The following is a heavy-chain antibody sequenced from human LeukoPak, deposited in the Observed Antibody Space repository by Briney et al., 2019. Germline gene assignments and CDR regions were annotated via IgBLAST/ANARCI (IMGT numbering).Heavy chain of an antibody. V-gene: IGHV3-9*01. D-gene: IGHD4-23*01. Sequence: PGGSLRLSCAASGFTFDDYAMHWVRQAPGKGLEWVSGISWHSGSIGYADSVKGRFTISRDNAKNSLYLQMNSLRAEDTALYYCAKSGLRWSAEYYFDYWGQGTLVTVSS. CDR1: GFTFDDYA. J-gene: IGHJ4*02. CDR2: ISWHSGSI. CDR3: AKSGLRWSAEYYFDY.